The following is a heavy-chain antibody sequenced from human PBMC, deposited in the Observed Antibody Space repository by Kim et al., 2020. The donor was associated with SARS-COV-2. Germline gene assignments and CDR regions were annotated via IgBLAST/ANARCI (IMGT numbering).Heavy chain of an antibody. CDR1: GFTFSTYG. J-gene: IGHJ5*01. CDR2: VSYDGSDK. D-gene: IGHD6-6*01. V-gene: IGHV3-30*18. Sequence: GGSLRLSCTASGFTFSTYGMHWVRQAPGKGLEWVAVVSYDGSDKYYADSVRGRFTISRDNSKNTLYLQLNSLRAEDTAVYYCAKEDSNSSPDSWGQGTLV. CDR3: AKEDSNSSPDS.